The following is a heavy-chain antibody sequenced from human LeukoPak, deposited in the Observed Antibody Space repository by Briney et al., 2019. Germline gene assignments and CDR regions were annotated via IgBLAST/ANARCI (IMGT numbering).Heavy chain of an antibody. J-gene: IGHJ5*02. D-gene: IGHD3-10*01. CDR2: ISSSGST. CDR3: ARDPHYYGSGSYYVVNWFDP. V-gene: IGHV4-61*02. Sequence: RPSETLSLTCTVSGDSISSGDYYWSWIRQPAGKGLEWIGRISSSGSTNYNPSLKSRVTISVDTSKNQFSLKLSSVTAADTAVYYCARDPHYYGSGSYYVVNWFDPWGQGTLVTVSS. CDR1: GDSISSGDYY.